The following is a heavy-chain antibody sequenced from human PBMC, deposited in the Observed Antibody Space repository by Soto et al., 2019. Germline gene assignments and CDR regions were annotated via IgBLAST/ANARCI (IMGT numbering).Heavy chain of an antibody. D-gene: IGHD5-12*01. Sequence: QVQLVQSGAEVKRPGSSVKVSCKASGGTFNNYALSWVRQAPGQGLEWMGGIIPIFNSANYAQTFQGRVTITADDSTSTADMELRSLRPDDTAVYYCAREVTVASYSFDFWGQGTLVTVSS. CDR1: GGTFNNYA. V-gene: IGHV1-69*01. CDR2: IIPIFNSA. J-gene: IGHJ4*02. CDR3: AREVTVASYSFDF.